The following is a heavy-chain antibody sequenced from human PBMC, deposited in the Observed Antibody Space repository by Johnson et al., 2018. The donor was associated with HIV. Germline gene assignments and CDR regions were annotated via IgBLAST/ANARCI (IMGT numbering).Heavy chain of an antibody. D-gene: IGHD1-26*01. CDR3: ARDFLRGIVGATVAFDI. V-gene: IGHV3-9*01. CDR1: GFTCSSYW. J-gene: IGHJ3*02. CDR2: IRWNSGSI. Sequence: VQLVETGGGVVQPGGSLRLSCAASGFTCSSYWMHWVRQAPEKGLVWVSGIRWNSGSIGYADSVKGRFTISRDNAKKSLYLQMNSLRAEDTALYYCARDFLRGIVGATVAFDIWGQGTMVTVSS.